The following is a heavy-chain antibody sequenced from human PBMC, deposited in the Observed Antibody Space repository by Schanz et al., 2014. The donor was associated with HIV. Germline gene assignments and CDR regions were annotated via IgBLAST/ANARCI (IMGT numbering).Heavy chain of an antibody. Sequence: VQLLESGGGLVQPGGSLRLSCAASGFTFRSHGVHWVRQAPGKGLEWVAVISYDGSYKYYADSVKGRFTISRDNSKNTLYLQMSSLRVEDTAVYYCAQEEVPNDCWGQGTLVTVSS. CDR2: ISYDGSYK. J-gene: IGHJ4*02. V-gene: IGHV3-30*18. CDR1: GFTFRSHG. CDR3: AQEEVPNDC.